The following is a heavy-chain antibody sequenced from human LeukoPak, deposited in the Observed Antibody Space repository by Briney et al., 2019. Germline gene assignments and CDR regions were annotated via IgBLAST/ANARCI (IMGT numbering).Heavy chain of an antibody. J-gene: IGHJ4*02. Sequence: GGSLRLSCAASGFTFSGSAMHWVRQASGKGLEWVGRIRSKANSYATAYAASVKGRFTISRDDSKNTAYLQMNSLKTEDTAVYYCTRHPIVGANHFDYWGQGTLVTVSS. V-gene: IGHV3-73*01. CDR1: GFTFSGSA. CDR2: IRSKANSYAT. CDR3: TRHPIVGANHFDY. D-gene: IGHD1-26*01.